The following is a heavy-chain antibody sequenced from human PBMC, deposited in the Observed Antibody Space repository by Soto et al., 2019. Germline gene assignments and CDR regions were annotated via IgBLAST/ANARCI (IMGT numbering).Heavy chain of an antibody. Sequence: QVQLMQSGAEVKKPGSSVKVSCKASGGTFSSYAISWVRQAPGQGLEWMGGIIPIFGTANYAQKFQGRVTITADESTSTAYMELSSLRSEDTAVYYCARAHVDSSGYSSPDDAFDIWGQGTMVTVSS. CDR3: ARAHVDSSGYSSPDDAFDI. V-gene: IGHV1-69*01. CDR1: GGTFSSYA. D-gene: IGHD3-22*01. CDR2: IIPIFGTA. J-gene: IGHJ3*02.